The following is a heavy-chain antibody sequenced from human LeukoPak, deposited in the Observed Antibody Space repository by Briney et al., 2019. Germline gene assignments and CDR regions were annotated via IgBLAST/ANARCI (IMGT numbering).Heavy chain of an antibody. V-gene: IGHV3-21*01. CDR2: ISRSSSYI. CDR3: ARDSNYFDY. Sequence: GGSLRLSCAASGFTFSSYSMNWVRQAPGKGLEWVSYISRSSSYIYYADSLKGRITISRDNAKNSLYLQMNSLRAEDTAVYYCARDSNYFDYWGQGTLVTVSS. D-gene: IGHD4-11*01. J-gene: IGHJ4*02. CDR1: GFTFSSYS.